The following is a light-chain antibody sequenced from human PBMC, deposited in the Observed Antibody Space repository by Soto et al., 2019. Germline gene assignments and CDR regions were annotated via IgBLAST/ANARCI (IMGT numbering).Light chain of an antibody. CDR1: QSVSSSY. CDR3: QQYGSSPT. V-gene: IGKV3-20*01. J-gene: IGKJ1*01. CDR2: GAC. Sequence: EIVLTQSPGTLSLSPGERATLSCRASQSVSSSYLAWYQQKPGQAPRLLIYGACSRATGIPDRFSGSGYGTDFTLTISRLEPEDFAVYYCQQYGSSPTFGQGTKQDIK.